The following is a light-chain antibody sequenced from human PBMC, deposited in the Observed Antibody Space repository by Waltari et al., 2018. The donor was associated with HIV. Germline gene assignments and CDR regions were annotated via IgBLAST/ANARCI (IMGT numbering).Light chain of an antibody. V-gene: IGLV1-44*01. CDR1: SSNIGTNT. CDR3: AAWDENLNGL. CDR2: RNN. J-gene: IGLJ3*02. Sequence: QSVLTQPPSASGTPGQRVTISCSGSSSNIGTNTVHWYQHLPGSAPNLLTYRNNQRPSGVPARFSASKSGTSASLAISGLRSEDEAEYYCAAWDENLNGLFGGGTKLTVL.